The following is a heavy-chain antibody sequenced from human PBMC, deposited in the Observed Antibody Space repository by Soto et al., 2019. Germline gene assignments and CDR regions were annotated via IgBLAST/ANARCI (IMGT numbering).Heavy chain of an antibody. Sequence: GGSLRLSCEASGFTLRNYAMAWVRQAPGKGLEWVSLISANDVGTYYAESVKTRFTISTDQSRNTVYLQMDSLRADDTAIYYCAKAKNDYNWDNRPPFDYWGQGTLVTVSS. D-gene: IGHD1-20*01. V-gene: IGHV3-23*01. CDR3: AKAKNDYNWDNRPPFDY. CDR1: GFTLRNYA. J-gene: IGHJ4*02. CDR2: ISANDVGT.